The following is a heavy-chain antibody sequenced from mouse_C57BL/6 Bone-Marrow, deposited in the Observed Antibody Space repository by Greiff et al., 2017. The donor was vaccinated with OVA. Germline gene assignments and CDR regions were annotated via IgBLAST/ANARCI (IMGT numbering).Heavy chain of an antibody. CDR2: IDPSDSYT. CDR3: AGGGYSSGP. V-gene: IGHV1-50*01. CDR1: GYTFTSYW. D-gene: IGHD3-2*02. Sequence: QVQLQQPGAELVKPGASVKLSCKASGYTFTSYWMQWVKQRPGQGLEWIGEIDPSDSYTNYNQKFKGKATLTVDTSSSTAYMQLSSLTSEDSAVYYCAGGGYSSGPWGQGTTLTVSS. J-gene: IGHJ2*01.